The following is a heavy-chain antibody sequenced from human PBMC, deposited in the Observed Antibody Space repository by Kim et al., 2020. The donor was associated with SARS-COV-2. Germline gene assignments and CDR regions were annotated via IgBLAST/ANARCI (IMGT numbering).Heavy chain of an antibody. Sequence: GGSLRLSCAASGFTFSSYAMSWVRQAPGKGLEWVSAISGSGGSTYYADSVKGRFTISRDNSKNTLYLQMNSLRAEDTAVYYCAKVRTQWELRGGDFDYWGQGTLVTVSS. J-gene: IGHJ4*02. V-gene: IGHV3-23*01. CDR3: AKVRTQWELRGGDFDY. CDR2: ISGSGGST. D-gene: IGHD1-26*01. CDR1: GFTFSSYA.